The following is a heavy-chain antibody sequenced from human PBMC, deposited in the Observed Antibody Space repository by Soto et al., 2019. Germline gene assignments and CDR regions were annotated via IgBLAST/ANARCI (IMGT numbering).Heavy chain of an antibody. V-gene: IGHV1-18*04. CDR3: ARDLMFGNIVVHYYGMDV. Sequence: ASVKVSCKASGYTFTSYGISCVLQAPLQWLEWMGWISAYNGNTNYAQKLQGRVTMTTDTSTSTAYMELRSLRSDDTAVYYCARDLMFGNIVVHYYGMDVWGQGTTVTVSS. CDR2: ISAYNGNT. CDR1: GYTFTSYG. J-gene: IGHJ6*02. D-gene: IGHD3-10*02.